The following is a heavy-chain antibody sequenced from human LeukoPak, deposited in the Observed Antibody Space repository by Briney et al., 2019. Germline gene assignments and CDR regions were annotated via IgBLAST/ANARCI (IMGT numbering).Heavy chain of an antibody. D-gene: IGHD3-22*01. CDR1: GGSISSSRYY. V-gene: IGHV4-39*07. Sequence: SQTLSLTCTVSGGSISSSRYYGGWIRQPPGKGLEWIGSLYYSGNTYYNPSLKSRVTISVDTSKNQFSLKLSLVTAADTAVYYCARASLSDSSAYPWGQGTLVTVSS. CDR2: LYYSGNT. J-gene: IGHJ5*02. CDR3: ARASLSDSSAYP.